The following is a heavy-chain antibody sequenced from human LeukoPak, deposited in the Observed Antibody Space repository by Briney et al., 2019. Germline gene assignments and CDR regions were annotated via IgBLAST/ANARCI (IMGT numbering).Heavy chain of an antibody. CDR3: ARNYYDGSGYWF. V-gene: IGHV4-39*02. CDR2: MCYSGST. CDR1: GGSITSSSY. D-gene: IGHD3-22*01. J-gene: IGHJ4*02. Sequence: PSETLSLTCTVSGGSITSSSYWLWIRQPPGKGLEWIGSMCYSGSTHYNPSLRSRVTISVETSQNHFSLKLRSVTAADTAVYYCARNYYDGSGYWFWGQGTLVTVSS.